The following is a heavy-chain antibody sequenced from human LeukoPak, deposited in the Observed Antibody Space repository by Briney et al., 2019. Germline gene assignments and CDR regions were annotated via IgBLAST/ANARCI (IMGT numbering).Heavy chain of an antibody. Sequence: QPGPSLRLACAAAGLTVKKYCMHWVRQEPRKWMEWVSIIYYDGRYKYYADSVKGRFTVSRDNSKNTLYLQMNSMRDEDTAVYYCATDRSLSYFDYWGQGTLVTVSS. CDR2: IYYDGRYK. V-gene: IGHV3-33*01. CDR1: GLTVKKYC. J-gene: IGHJ4*02. CDR3: ATDRSLSYFDY.